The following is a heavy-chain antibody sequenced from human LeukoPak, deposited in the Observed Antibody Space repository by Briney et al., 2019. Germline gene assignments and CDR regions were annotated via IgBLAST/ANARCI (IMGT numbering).Heavy chain of an antibody. V-gene: IGHV1-69*01. CDR3: ARSVPATAILPPDY. CDR1: GGTFSSYA. Sequence: SVKVSCKASGGTFSSYAISWVRQAPGQGLEWMGGIIPIFGTANYAQKLQGRVTITADESTSTAYMELSSLRSEDTAVYYCARSVPATAILPPDYWGQGTLVTVSS. D-gene: IGHD2-2*02. J-gene: IGHJ4*02. CDR2: IIPIFGTA.